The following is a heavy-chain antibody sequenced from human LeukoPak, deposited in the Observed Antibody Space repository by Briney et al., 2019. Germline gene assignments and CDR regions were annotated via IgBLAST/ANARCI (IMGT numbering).Heavy chain of an antibody. Sequence: GSLGLSCAASGFTFSSYGMHWVRQAPGKGLEWVSSISSSSSYIYYADSVKGRFTISRDNAKNSLYLQMNSLRAEDTAVYYCARGSITIFGVVIFDYWGQGTLVTVSS. CDR3: ARGSITIFGVVIFDY. CDR2: ISSSSSYI. CDR1: GFTFSSYG. V-gene: IGHV3-21*01. J-gene: IGHJ4*02. D-gene: IGHD3-3*01.